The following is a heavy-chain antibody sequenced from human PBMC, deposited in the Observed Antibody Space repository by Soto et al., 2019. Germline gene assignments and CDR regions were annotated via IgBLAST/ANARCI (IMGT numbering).Heavy chain of an antibody. D-gene: IGHD2-15*01. CDR2: IIPIFGTA. Sequence: SVKVSCKASGGTFSSYAISWVRQAPGQGLEWMGGIIPIFGTANYAQKFQGRVTITADESTSTAYMELSSLRSEDTAVYYCARPPNCSGGSCYSHYYGMDFWGQGTTVTVS. CDR1: GGTFSSYA. V-gene: IGHV1-69*13. CDR3: ARPPNCSGGSCYSHYYGMDF. J-gene: IGHJ6*02.